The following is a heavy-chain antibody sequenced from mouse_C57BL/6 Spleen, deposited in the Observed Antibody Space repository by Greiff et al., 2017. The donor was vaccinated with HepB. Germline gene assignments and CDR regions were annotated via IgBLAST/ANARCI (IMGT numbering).Heavy chain of an antibody. V-gene: IGHV1-50*01. CDR1: GYTFPSYW. J-gene: IGHJ4*01. Sequence: QVQLQQPGAELVKPGASVKLSCKASGYTFPSYWMQWVKQRPGQGLEWIGEIDPSDSYTNYNQKFKGKATWTVDTSSSTAYMQLSSLTFEDSAVDYCARVYVSPYYAMDYWGQGTSVTVSS. CDR2: IDPSDSYT. CDR3: ARVYVSPYYAMDY. D-gene: IGHD1-1*01.